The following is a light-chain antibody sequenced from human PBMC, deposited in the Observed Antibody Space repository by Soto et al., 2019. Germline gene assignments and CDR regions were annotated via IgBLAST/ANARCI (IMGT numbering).Light chain of an antibody. Sequence: ALTQPASVSGSPGQSITISCTGTSSDVGSYNYVSWYLQHPGKDPKLMIYQVSDRPSGISSRFSGSNSGNTASLSISGLQTKDEAHYFCSTYTSSSTLFGTGTKVTVL. J-gene: IGLJ1*01. CDR3: STYTSSSTL. V-gene: IGLV2-14*01. CDR2: QVS. CDR1: SSDVGSYNY.